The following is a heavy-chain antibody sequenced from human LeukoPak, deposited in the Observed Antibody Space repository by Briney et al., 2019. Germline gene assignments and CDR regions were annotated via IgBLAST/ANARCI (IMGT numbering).Heavy chain of an antibody. D-gene: IGHD3-16*01. V-gene: IGHV4-31*03. CDR1: GGSISSGGYY. Sequence: KPSQTLSLTCTVSGGSISSGGYYWSWIRQHPGKGLEWIGYIYYSGSTYYNPSLKSRVTISVDTSKNQFSLKLSSVTAADTAVYYCARGRSGPAYWDYWGQGTLVTVSS. CDR2: IYYSGST. CDR3: ARGRSGPAYWDY. J-gene: IGHJ4*02.